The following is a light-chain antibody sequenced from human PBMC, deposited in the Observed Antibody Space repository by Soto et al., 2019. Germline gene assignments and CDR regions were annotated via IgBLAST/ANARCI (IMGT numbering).Light chain of an antibody. J-gene: IGKJ1*01. Sequence: EIVLTQSPATLSVSPGDRATLSCRASQSVSSNLAWYQQKPGQTPRLLIYGASNRATGIPARFSGSGSGTDFTLTISSLEPEDSAVYYCQQNLGVHTFGQGTKVDIK. CDR2: GAS. V-gene: IGKV3-11*01. CDR1: QSVSSN. CDR3: QQNLGVHT.